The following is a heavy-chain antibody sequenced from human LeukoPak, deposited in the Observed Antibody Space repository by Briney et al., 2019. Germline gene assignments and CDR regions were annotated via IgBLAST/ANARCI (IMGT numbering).Heavy chain of an antibody. J-gene: IGHJ3*02. D-gene: IGHD6-13*01. CDR3: AAYRPRGSSWYGDAFDI. CDR2: IVVGSGNT. V-gene: IGHV1-58*02. Sequence: GTSVKVSCKASGFTFTSSAMQWVLQARGQRLEWIGWIVVGSGNTNYAQKFQERVTITRDMSTSTAYMELSSLRSEDTAVYYCAAYRPRGSSWYGDAFDIWGQGTMVTVSS. CDR1: GFTFTSSA.